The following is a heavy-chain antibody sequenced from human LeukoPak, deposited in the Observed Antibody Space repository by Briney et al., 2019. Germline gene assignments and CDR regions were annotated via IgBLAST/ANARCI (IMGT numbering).Heavy chain of an antibody. Sequence: ASVKVSCKASGYTFTDYYVHWVRQAPGQGLEWMGWINPYSGGTSYAQKFQGRVTMTRDTSISTAYMDLSRLRSDDTAVYYCARDSTERVRYFDGPGGSWGQGTLVTVSS. CDR1: GYTFTDYY. J-gene: IGHJ4*02. V-gene: IGHV1-2*02. D-gene: IGHD3-9*01. CDR2: INPYSGGT. CDR3: ARDSTERVRYFDGPGGS.